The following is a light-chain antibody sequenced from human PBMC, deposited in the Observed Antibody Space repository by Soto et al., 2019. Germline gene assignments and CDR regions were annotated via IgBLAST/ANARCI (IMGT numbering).Light chain of an antibody. Sequence: QSALTQPASVSGFPGQSITISCTGTSSDVGGYNYVAWYQRHPGKAPKLMIYEVSNRPSGVSNRFSGSKSGNTASLTISGLQAEDEADYYCSSYTSSSTYVFGIGTKVTVL. J-gene: IGLJ1*01. CDR3: SSYTSSSTYV. V-gene: IGLV2-14*01. CDR1: SSDVGGYNY. CDR2: EVS.